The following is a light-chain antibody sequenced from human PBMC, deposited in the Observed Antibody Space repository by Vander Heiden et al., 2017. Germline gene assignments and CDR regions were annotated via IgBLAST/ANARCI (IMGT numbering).Light chain of an antibody. J-gene: IGKJ4*01. CDR3: QQRSNWPPQVT. CDR2: DAS. CDR1: QSVSNY. Sequence: EILLTPFPATLSFSPGERATLPCTASQSVSNYLAWYQHKPGQAPRLLIYDASNRAAGIPARFSGSGCGTEFTITISSLEPEDFAVYYCQQRSNWPPQVTFGGGTKVEIK. V-gene: IGKV3-11*01.